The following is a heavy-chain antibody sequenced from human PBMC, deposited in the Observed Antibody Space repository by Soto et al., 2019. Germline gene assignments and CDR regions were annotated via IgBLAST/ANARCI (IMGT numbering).Heavy chain of an antibody. CDR2: ISYDGSNK. CDR1: GFTFSSYA. CDR3: EGSSGPKVY. Sequence: QPGGSLRLSCAASGFTFSSYAMHWVRQAPGKGLEWVAVISYDGSNKYYADSVKGRFTISRDNSKNTLYLQMNSLRAEDTAVYYCEGSSGPKVYWGQGTLVTVSS. J-gene: IGHJ4*02. D-gene: IGHD3-22*01. V-gene: IGHV3-30-3*01.